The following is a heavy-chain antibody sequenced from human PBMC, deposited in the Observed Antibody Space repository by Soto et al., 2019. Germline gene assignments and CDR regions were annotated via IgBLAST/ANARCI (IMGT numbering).Heavy chain of an antibody. V-gene: IGHV1-69*02. CDR2: IIPILGIA. J-gene: IGHJ3*02. CDR3: ARGYCSSTSCFRPNAFDI. D-gene: IGHD2-2*01. Sequence: QVQLVQSGAEVKKPGSSVKVSCKASGGTFSSYTISWVRQAPGQGLEWMGRIIPILGIANYAQKFQGRVTITADKSTSTAYMELSILRSEDTAVYYCARGYCSSTSCFRPNAFDIWGQGTMVTVSS. CDR1: GGTFSSYT.